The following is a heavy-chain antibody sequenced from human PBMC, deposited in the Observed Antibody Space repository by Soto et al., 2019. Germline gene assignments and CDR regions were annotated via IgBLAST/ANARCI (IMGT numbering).Heavy chain of an antibody. CDR3: ARVMRYDFWSGYYKGSYYYYYMDV. CDR2: IYYSGST. D-gene: IGHD3-3*01. Sequence: SETLSLTCTVSGGSISSYYWSWIRQPPGKGLEWIGYIYYSGSTNYNPSLKSRVTISVDTSKNQFSLKLSSVTAADTAVYYCARVMRYDFWSGYYKGSYYYYYMDVWGKGTTVTVSS. V-gene: IGHV4-59*01. CDR1: GGSISSYY. J-gene: IGHJ6*03.